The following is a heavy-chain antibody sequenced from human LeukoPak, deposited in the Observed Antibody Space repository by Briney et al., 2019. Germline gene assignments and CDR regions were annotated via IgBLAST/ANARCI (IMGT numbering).Heavy chain of an antibody. V-gene: IGHV4-38-2*01. D-gene: IGHD3-22*01. Sequence: PSETLSLTCAVSGYSISSGYYWGWIRQPPGKGLEWIGSVYHSGSTYYSPSLKSRVTISVDTSKNQFSLKLSSVTAADTAVYHCARLGDYYDSSGYPTLGWFDPWGQGTLVTVSS. CDR1: GYSISSGYY. CDR2: VYHSGST. CDR3: ARLGDYYDSSGYPTLGWFDP. J-gene: IGHJ5*02.